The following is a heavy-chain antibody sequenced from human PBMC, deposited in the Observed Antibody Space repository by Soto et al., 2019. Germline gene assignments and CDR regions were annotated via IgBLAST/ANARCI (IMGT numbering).Heavy chain of an antibody. Sequence: TLSLTCTVSGGPISSGNYFWTWIRQHPGKGLERIGYIFYSGFTSYNPSLKSRLNISVDKSKNQFSLKLSSVTAADTAVYYCAREELLPAGGQYYYYGLDVWGQGTTVTVSS. J-gene: IGHJ6*02. CDR1: GGPISSGNYF. D-gene: IGHD2-2*01. CDR2: IFYSGFT. CDR3: AREELLPAGGQYYYYGLDV. V-gene: IGHV4-31*03.